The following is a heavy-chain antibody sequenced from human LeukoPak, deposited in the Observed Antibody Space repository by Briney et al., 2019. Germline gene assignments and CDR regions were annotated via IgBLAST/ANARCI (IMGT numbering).Heavy chain of an antibody. CDR2: IKQDGSDK. Sequence: GGSLRLSCAASGFTFTSYTMNWVRQAPGKGLEWVANIKQDGSDKYYVDSVKGRFTISRDNAKKSLYLQMNSLRVEDTAVYYCARDGGGPLDWGQGTLVTVSS. V-gene: IGHV3-7*01. D-gene: IGHD3-10*01. CDR1: GFTFTSYT. CDR3: ARDGGGPLD. J-gene: IGHJ4*02.